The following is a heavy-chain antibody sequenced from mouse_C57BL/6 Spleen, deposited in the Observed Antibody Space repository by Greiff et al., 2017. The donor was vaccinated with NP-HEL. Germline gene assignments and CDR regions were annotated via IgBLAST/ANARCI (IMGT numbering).Heavy chain of an antibody. CDR1: GYSITSGYY. D-gene: IGHD1-1*01. J-gene: IGHJ4*01. CDR2: ISYDGSN. Sequence: ESGPGLVKPSQSLSLTCSVTGYSITSGYYWNWIRQFPGNKLEWMGYISYDGSNNYNPSLKNRISITRDTSKNQFFLKLNSVTTEDTATYYCARESYGEDAMDYWGQGTSVTVSS. V-gene: IGHV3-6*01. CDR3: ARESYGEDAMDY.